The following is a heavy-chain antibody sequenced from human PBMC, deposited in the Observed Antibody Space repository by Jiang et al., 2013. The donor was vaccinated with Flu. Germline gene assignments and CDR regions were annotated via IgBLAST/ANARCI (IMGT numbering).Heavy chain of an antibody. J-gene: IGHJ3*02. Sequence: EVKKPGASVKVSCKASGYTFTSYGISWVRQAPGQGLEWMGWISAYNGNTNYAQKLQGRVTMTTDTSTSTAYMELRSLRSDDTAVYYCARDKIWRELLNDAFDIWGQGTMVTVSS. CDR1: GYTFTSYG. CDR2: ISAYNGNT. D-gene: IGHD1-26*01. V-gene: IGHV1-18*01. CDR3: ARDKIWRELLNDAFDI.